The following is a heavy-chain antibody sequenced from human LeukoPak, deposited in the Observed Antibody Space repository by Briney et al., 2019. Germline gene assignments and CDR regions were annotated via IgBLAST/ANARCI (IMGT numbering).Heavy chain of an antibody. J-gene: IGHJ5*02. V-gene: IGHV3-74*01. CDR1: GFTFSNHW. D-gene: IGHD2-2*01. CDR2: INSDGNST. Sequence: GGSLRLSCAASGFTFSNHWMHWVRQAPGKGLVWVSRINSDGNSTSYADSVKGRFTISRDNAKNTLYLQMNSLGAEDTAVYYCARRRYCSSTNCYGDWFDPWGQGTLVTVSS. CDR3: ARRRYCSSTNCYGDWFDP.